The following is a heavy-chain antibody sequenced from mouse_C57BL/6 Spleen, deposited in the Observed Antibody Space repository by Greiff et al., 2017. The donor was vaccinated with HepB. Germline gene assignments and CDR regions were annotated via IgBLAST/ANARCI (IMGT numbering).Heavy chain of an antibody. CDR3: ARQGVYGNYGVDY. CDR1: GFTFSDYY. V-gene: IGHV5-12*01. CDR2: ISNGGGST. Sequence: EVQVVESGGGLVQPGGSLKLSCAASGFTFSDYYMYWVRQTPEKRLEWVAYISNGGGSTYYPDTVKGRFTISRDNAKNTLYLQMSRLKSEDTAMYYCARQGVYGNYGVDYWGQGTTLTVSS. D-gene: IGHD2-1*01. J-gene: IGHJ2*01.